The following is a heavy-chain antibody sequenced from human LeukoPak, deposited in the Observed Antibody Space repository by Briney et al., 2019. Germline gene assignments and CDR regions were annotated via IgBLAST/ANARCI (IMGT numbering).Heavy chain of an antibody. Sequence: GGSLRLSCAASGFTFSSYAMSRVRQAPGKGLEWVSAISGSGGSTYHADSGKGRFTISTDNCKNKLYLQMNSLRAEDTAVYHCARGFSYCSGGSCYSAGGYLAPDYWGQGTLVTVSS. V-gene: IGHV3-23*01. CDR3: ARGFSYCSGGSCYSAGGYLAPDY. J-gene: IGHJ4*02. CDR1: GFTFSSYA. CDR2: ISGSGGST. D-gene: IGHD2-15*01.